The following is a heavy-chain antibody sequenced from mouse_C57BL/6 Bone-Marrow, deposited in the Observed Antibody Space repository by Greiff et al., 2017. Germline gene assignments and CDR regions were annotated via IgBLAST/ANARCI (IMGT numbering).Heavy chain of an antibody. V-gene: IGHV1-39*01. D-gene: IGHD1-1*01. Sequence: VQLKESGPELVKPGASVKISCKASGYSFTDYNMNWVKQSNGKSLEWIGVINPNYGTTSYNQKFKGKATLTVDQSSSTAYMQLNSLTSEDSAVYYCARSPYGSSYPYAMDYWGQGTSVTVSS. J-gene: IGHJ4*01. CDR2: INPNYGTT. CDR3: ARSPYGSSYPYAMDY. CDR1: GYSFTDYN.